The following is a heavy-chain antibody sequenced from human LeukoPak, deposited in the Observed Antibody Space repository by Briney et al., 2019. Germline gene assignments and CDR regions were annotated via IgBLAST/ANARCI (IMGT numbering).Heavy chain of an antibody. CDR1: GGSVSSGSYY. CDR3: ARHGSGRVNALLSYFDY. Sequence: PSETLSLTCTVSGGSVSSGSYYWSWIRQPPGKGLEWIGYIYYSGSTYYNPSLKSRVTISVDTSKNQFSLKLSSVTAADTAVYYCARHGSGRVNALLSYFDYWGQGTLVTVSS. V-gene: IGHV4-61*01. CDR2: IYYSGST. J-gene: IGHJ4*02. D-gene: IGHD3-10*01.